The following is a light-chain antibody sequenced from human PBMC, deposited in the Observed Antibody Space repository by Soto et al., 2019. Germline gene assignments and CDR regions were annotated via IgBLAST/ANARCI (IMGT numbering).Light chain of an antibody. J-gene: IGKJ2*01. CDR1: QSVSSSY. CDR3: QQYGSSPSS. V-gene: IGKV3-20*01. Sequence: EIVLTQSPGTLSLSPGERATLSCRASQSVSSSYLAWYQQKPGQAPRLLIYGASSRATVIPDRFSGSGSGTDFTLTITRLEPEDFAVYFCQQYGSSPSSFGQGTKLEI. CDR2: GAS.